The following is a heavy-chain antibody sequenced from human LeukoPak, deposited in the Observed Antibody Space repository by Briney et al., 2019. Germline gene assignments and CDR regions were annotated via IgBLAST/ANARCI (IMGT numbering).Heavy chain of an antibody. CDR1: GYSISSGYY. CDR2: MYHSGST. Sequence: SETPSLTCTVSGYSISSGYYCGWIRQPPGKGLEWIGSMYHSGSTYYNPSLKSRVTISVDTSKNQFSLKVSSVTAADTAVYYCARCSSTSCYMSDYWGQGTLVTVSS. J-gene: IGHJ4*02. CDR3: ARCSSTSCYMSDY. D-gene: IGHD2-2*02. V-gene: IGHV4-38-2*02.